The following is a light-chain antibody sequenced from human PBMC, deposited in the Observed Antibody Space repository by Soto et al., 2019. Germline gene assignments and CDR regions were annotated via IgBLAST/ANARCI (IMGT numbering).Light chain of an antibody. CDR2: GAS. CDR3: QHYRTS. J-gene: IGKJ4*01. CDR1: QSVSSSY. Sequence: EIVLTQSPGTLSLSPGERATLSCRASQSVSSSYLAWYQQKPGQAPRQLIYGASSRATGIPGRFSGSGSGIAFTLTITRLEAEDFSVYYCQHYRTSFGGGTRVEIK. V-gene: IGKV3-20*01.